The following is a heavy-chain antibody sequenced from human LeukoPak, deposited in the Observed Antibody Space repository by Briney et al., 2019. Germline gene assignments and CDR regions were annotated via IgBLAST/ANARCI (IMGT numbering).Heavy chain of an antibody. V-gene: IGHV3-23*01. J-gene: IGHJ4*02. Sequence: GRSLRLSCAASGFTFDDYAMHWVRQAPGKGLEWVSAISGSGGSTYYADSVKGRFTISRDNSKNTLYLQMNSLRGEDTAVYYCAKDRTDRGYWGRGTLVTVSS. CDR3: AKDRTDRGY. CDR1: GFTFDDYA. D-gene: IGHD2-15*01. CDR2: ISGSGGST.